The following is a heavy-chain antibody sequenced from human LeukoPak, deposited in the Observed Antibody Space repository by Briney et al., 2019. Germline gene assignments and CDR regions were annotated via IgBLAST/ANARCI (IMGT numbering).Heavy chain of an antibody. J-gene: IGHJ6*03. CDR2: ISRSGSTK. CDR3: ARVLRYCSGGNCYSGGLGYMDV. D-gene: IGHD2-15*01. V-gene: IGHV3-11*01. Sequence: GGSLRLSCAASGFTFSDYNMRWIRQAPGKGLEWVSSISRSGSTKYYADSVKGRFTISRDNAKNSLFLQMNSLRAENTAVYYCARVLRYCSGGNCYSGGLGYMDVWGKGTTVTISS. CDR1: GFTFSDYN.